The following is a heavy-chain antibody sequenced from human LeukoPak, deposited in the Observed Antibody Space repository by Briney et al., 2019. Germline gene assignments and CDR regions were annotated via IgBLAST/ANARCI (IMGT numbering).Heavy chain of an antibody. J-gene: IGHJ6*02. V-gene: IGHV1-2*04. CDR1: GYTFTGYY. CDR3: ARDSSSWYRPSYYYGMDV. Sequence: GASVKVSCKASGYTFTGYYMHWVRQAPGQGLEWMGWINPNSGGTNYAQKFQGWVTMTRDTSISTAYMELSRLRSDDTAVYYCARDSSSWYRPSYYYGMDVWGQGTTVTVSS. CDR2: INPNSGGT. D-gene: IGHD6-13*01.